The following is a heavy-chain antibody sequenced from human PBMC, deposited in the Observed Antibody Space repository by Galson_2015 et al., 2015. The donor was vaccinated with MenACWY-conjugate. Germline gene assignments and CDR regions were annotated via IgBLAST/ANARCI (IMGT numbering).Heavy chain of an antibody. V-gene: IGHV3-74*03. CDR2: INSEGTSI. Sequence: SLRLSCAASGITLSGRWMHWIRQTPEKGLVWVARINSEGTSIAYADSVKGRFTISRDNAKNTLNLQMNSLRAEDSALYYCVREGVYCPHDVCYMATFDYWGQGTLVAVSS. CDR1: GITLSGRW. J-gene: IGHJ4*02. D-gene: IGHD2-8*01. CDR3: VREGVYCPHDVCYMATFDY.